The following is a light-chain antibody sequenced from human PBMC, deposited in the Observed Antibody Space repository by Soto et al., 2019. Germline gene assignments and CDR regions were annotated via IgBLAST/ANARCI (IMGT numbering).Light chain of an antibody. CDR1: SSDFGSYNL. V-gene: IGLV2-23*02. J-gene: IGLJ1*01. Sequence: ALTQPASLSGSPGQSITLSRPGTSSDFGSYNLVSWYQQHPGKAPKLMIYEVSKRPSGVSNRFSGSKSGNTASLTISGFQAEDEADYYCTSYAGDTAPYVFGTGTKVTVL. CDR2: EVS. CDR3: TSYAGDTAPYV.